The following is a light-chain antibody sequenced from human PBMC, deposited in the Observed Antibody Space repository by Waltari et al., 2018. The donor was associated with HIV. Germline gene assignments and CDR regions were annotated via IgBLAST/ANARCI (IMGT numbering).Light chain of an antibody. CDR1: SVRSYY. J-gene: IGLJ3*02. Sequence: SSELAQDPAVSVALGQTVRITCQGDSVRSYYARWYQQKPGQAPVLVVYGENNRPSGIPDGFSGSSSGNTASLAITGLQAEDEANYYCQSYDNSLSAWVFGGGTKVTVL. CDR3: QSYDNSLSAWV. V-gene: IGLV3-19*01. CDR2: GEN.